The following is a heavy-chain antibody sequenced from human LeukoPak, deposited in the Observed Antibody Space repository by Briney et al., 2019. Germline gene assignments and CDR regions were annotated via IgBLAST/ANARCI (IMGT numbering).Heavy chain of an antibody. CDR3: ARDSRLYYDISRPWGY. Sequence: PGRSLRLYCAASGFTFSSYAMHWVRQAPGKGLEWVAVISYDGSNKYYADSVKGRFTISRDNSKNTLYLQMNSLRAEDTTVYYCARDSRLYYDISRPWGYWAQEPLVTVPS. CDR1: GFTFSSYA. CDR2: ISYDGSNK. V-gene: IGHV3-30-3*01. D-gene: IGHD3-22*01. J-gene: IGHJ4*02.